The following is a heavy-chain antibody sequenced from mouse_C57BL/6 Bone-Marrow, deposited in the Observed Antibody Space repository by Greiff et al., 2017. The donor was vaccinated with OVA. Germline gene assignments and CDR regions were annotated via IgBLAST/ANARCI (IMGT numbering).Heavy chain of an antibody. CDR2: ISGGGGNT. CDR3: ARHSDFYYYYGKDAMDY. D-gene: IGHD1-1*01. Sequence: DVMLVESGGGLVKPGGSLKLSCAASGFTFSSYTMSWVRQTPEKRLEWVATISGGGGNTYYPDSVKGRFTISRDNAKNTLYLQMSSLRSEDTGLYYCARHSDFYYYYGKDAMDYGGQGTSVTVSS. CDR1: GFTFSSYT. J-gene: IGHJ4*01. V-gene: IGHV5-9*01.